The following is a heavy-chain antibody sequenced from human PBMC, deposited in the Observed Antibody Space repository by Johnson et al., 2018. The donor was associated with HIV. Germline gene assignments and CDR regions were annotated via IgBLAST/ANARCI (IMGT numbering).Heavy chain of an antibody. V-gene: IGHV3-7*05. D-gene: IGHD4-23*01. Sequence: VQLVESGGGLVQPGGSLRLSCAASGFTFSSYWMSWVRQAPGKGLEWVANIKQDGSERYFVDSVKGRFTISRDNARNSLYLQMHSLRVDDTAVYYCAKRATVVSGSPSDAFDIWGQGTMVTVSS. CDR2: IKQDGSER. CDR1: GFTFSSYW. J-gene: IGHJ3*02. CDR3: AKRATVVSGSPSDAFDI.